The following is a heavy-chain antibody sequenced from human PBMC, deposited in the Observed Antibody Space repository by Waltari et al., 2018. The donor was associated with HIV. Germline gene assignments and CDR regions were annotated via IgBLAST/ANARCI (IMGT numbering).Heavy chain of an antibody. CDR2: IKHSGRT. CDR3: ATPERHPGNFGDRRAFDI. CDR1: GGSFSGYY. Sequence: QVQLQQWGAGLLKPSETLYLTCAVYGGSFSGYYWSWLRQHPGKGLVWIGEIKHSGRTNYHASLQSRCTISVDTSKNQFSLKLSSGTAAGTAVYYCATPERHPGNFGDRRAFDIWGQGTMVTVSS. V-gene: IGHV4-34*01. D-gene: IGHD1-7*01. J-gene: IGHJ3*02.